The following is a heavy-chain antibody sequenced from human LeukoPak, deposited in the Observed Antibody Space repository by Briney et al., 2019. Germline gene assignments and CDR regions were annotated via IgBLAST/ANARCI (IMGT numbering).Heavy chain of an antibody. V-gene: IGHV1-2*02. CDR3: ARTGILWLEFDP. J-gene: IGHJ5*02. CDR1: GYTFTCYY. D-gene: IGHD3-10*01. CDR2: INPNSGGT. Sequence: ASVKVSCKGSGYTFTCYYMHWVRQAPGQGGEGRGWINPNSGGTNYAQKFQGRVTMTRDTSISTAYMELSRLRSDDTAVYYCARTGILWLEFDPWGQGTLVTVSS.